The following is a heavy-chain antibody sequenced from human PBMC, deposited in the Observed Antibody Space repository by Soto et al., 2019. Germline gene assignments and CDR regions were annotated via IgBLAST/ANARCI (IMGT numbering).Heavy chain of an antibody. CDR2: INPSGGST. CDR1: GYTYTTDQ. CDR3: GRAYSWTKSPGY. V-gene: IGHV1-46*01. D-gene: IGHD1-20*01. Sequence: SVNHACKAAGYTYTTDQMHRGRHTPVQGLEWMGIINPSGGSTSYAPKLQGRVTMTRDTSTITVYLEVSSLRSEDTALSYCGRAYSWTKSPGYSGQRPRV. J-gene: IGHJ4*02.